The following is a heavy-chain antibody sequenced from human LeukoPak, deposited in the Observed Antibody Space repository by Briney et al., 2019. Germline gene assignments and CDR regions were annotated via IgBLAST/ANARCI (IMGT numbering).Heavy chain of an antibody. CDR1: GGSVSRDTYF. CDR3: ARDCTSGSYYHTLCDP. D-gene: IGHD3-10*01. J-gene: IGHJ5*02. V-gene: IGHV4-61*01. CDR2: ISYSGST. Sequence: PSETLSLTCTVSGGSVSRDTYFWSWIRQPPAKGLERIGYISYSGSTNYNPSLKSRVTISVDTSKNQVSLKLSSVTAADTAVYFCARDCTSGSYYHTLCDPWGQGALVTVSS.